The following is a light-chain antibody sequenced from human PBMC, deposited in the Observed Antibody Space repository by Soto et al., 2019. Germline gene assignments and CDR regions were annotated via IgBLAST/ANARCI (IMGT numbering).Light chain of an antibody. V-gene: IGLV2-14*01. Sequence: QSALTQRASVSGSPGQSITISCTGTSSDVGSYNYVSWYQQHPGKAPKFMIYDVSNRPSGVSNRFSGSKSGNTASLTISGLQAEDEAAYYCSSYTSSSTLYVFGTGTKLTVL. CDR1: SSDVGSYNY. CDR3: SSYTSSSTLYV. J-gene: IGLJ1*01. CDR2: DVS.